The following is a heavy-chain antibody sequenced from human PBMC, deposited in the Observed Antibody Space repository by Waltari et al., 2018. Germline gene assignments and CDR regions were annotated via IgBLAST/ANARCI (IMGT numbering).Heavy chain of an antibody. CDR2: ISSSSSYR. J-gene: IGHJ4*02. D-gene: IGHD3-22*01. CDR3: ARDRTPSYYYDSSGFEIDY. V-gene: IGHV3-21*01. Sequence: EVQLVESGGGLVKPGGSLRLSCAASGFTFSSYSMNWVRQAPGTGLEWVSSISSSSSYRYYDDSVKGRFTISRDNAKNSLYLQMNSLRAEDTAVYYCARDRTPSYYYDSSGFEIDYWGQGTLVTVSS. CDR1: GFTFSSYS.